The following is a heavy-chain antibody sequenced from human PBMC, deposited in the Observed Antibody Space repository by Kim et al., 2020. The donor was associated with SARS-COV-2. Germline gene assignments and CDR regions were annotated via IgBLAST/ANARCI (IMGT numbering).Heavy chain of an antibody. Sequence: EKTYADAVRGRFTISRDSAENSLYLQMNSLRVDDTAVYYCARDAYSGYDYWGQGTLVTVSS. D-gene: IGHD5-12*01. J-gene: IGHJ4*02. CDR3: ARDAYSGYDY. CDR2: EK. V-gene: IGHV3-7*03.